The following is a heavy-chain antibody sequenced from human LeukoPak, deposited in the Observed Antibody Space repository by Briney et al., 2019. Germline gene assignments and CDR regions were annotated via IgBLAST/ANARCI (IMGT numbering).Heavy chain of an antibody. CDR3: TTGWVAGSYYFDY. CDR2: IKSKTDGRTT. D-gene: IGHD6-19*01. V-gene: IGHV3-15*01. Sequence: TGGSLRLSCVVSGLTFSNAWMNWVRQAPGKGLEWVGRIKSKTDGRTTDYAAPVKGRFTISRDDAKNTMYLQINSLKTEDTAVYYCTTGWVAGSYYFDYWGQGTLVAVSS. CDR1: GLTFSNAW. J-gene: IGHJ4*02.